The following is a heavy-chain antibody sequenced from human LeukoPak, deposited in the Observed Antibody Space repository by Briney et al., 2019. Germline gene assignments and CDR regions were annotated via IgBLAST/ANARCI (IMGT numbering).Heavy chain of an antibody. J-gene: IGHJ3*02. CDR3: ARKLREEMAPEVETDAFDI. Sequence: ASVTVSCKASGYTFISYGMSWVRQAPGQGLEWMGWISAHHGDTNYAQNFQGRVTITTDTSTSTIYMELRSLISDDTAAYYCARKLREEMAPEVETDAFDIWGQGTMVTVST. D-gene: IGHD5-24*01. CDR2: ISAHHGDT. V-gene: IGHV1-18*01. CDR1: GYTFISYG.